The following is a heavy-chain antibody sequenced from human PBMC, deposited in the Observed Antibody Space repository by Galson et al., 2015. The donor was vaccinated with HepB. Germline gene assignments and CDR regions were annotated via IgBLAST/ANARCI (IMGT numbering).Heavy chain of an antibody. V-gene: IGHV6-1*01. D-gene: IGHD1-1*01. CDR3: ARDITPTVYNWNDVKMAGGAFVI. CDR2: TYYRSKWYN. J-gene: IGHJ3*02. CDR1: GDSVSTHSAA. Sequence: CAISGDSVSTHSAAWNWIRQSPSRGLEWLGRTYYRSKWYNDYAVSVKSRITINPDTSKNQFSLQLNSVTPEDTAVYYCARDITPTVYNWNDVKMAGGAFVISGRGTMGTVAS.